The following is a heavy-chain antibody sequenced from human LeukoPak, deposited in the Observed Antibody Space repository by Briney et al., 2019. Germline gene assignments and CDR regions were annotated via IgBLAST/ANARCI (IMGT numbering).Heavy chain of an antibody. CDR3: AKDLNRVTIFGVVTSTQYYFDY. D-gene: IGHD3-3*01. V-gene: IGHV3-33*06. J-gene: IGHJ4*02. Sequence: PGGSLRLSCAASGFTFSSYGMHWVRQTPGKGLDWVAVIWYDGSNKYYADSVKGRFTISRDNSKNTLYLQMNSLRAEDTAVYYCAKDLNRVTIFGVVTSTQYYFDYWGQGTLVTVSS. CDR2: IWYDGSNK. CDR1: GFTFSSYG.